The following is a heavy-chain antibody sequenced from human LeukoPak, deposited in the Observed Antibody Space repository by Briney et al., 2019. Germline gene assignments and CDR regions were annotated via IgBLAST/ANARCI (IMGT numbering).Heavy chain of an antibody. V-gene: IGHV4-34*01. CDR1: GGSFTDYY. Sequence: PSETLPLTCAVYGGSFTDYYWSWIRQSPGKGLEWIGEINHSGSTNYNPSLKSRVTISIDTSKNQFSLRLTSVTAADTAVYYCAGGCPRSEVGAVPGTCYFDYWGQGTLVTVSS. D-gene: IGHD6-19*01. J-gene: IGHJ4*02. CDR3: AGGCPRSEVGAVPGTCYFDY. CDR2: INHSGST.